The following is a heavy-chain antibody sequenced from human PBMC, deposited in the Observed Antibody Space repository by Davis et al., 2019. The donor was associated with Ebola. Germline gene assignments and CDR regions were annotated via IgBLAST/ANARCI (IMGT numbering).Heavy chain of an antibody. D-gene: IGHD7-27*01. CDR2: IYPGDSDT. J-gene: IGHJ3*02. V-gene: IGHV5-51*01. CDR1: GYTFSSYW. CDR3: ARGRTGDDAFDI. Sequence: GESLKISCKSSGYTFSSYWIGWVRRRPGKGLEWMGIIYPGDSDTRYSPSFQGQVTISADKSVNTAYLQWNSLKASDTAMYYCARGRTGDDAFDIWGQGTMVTVSS.